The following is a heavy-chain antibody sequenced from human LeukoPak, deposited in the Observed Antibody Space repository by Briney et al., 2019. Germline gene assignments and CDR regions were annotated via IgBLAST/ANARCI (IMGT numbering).Heavy chain of an antibody. Sequence: VASVKVSCKASGGTFSSYAISWVRQAPGQGLEWMGRIIPIFGTANYAQKFQGRVTITTDGSTSTAYMELSSLRSEDTAVYYCATQDTAMVRPYFDYWGQGTLVTVSS. D-gene: IGHD5-18*01. J-gene: IGHJ4*02. V-gene: IGHV1-69*05. CDR2: IIPIFGTA. CDR1: GGTFSSYA. CDR3: ATQDTAMVRPYFDY.